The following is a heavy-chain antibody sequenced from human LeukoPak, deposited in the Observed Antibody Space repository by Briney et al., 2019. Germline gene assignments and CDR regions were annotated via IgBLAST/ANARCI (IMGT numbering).Heavy chain of an antibody. CDR2: IYYSGST. Sequence: SETLSLTCTVSGGSISSYYWSWIRQPPGKGPEWIGYIYYSGSTNYNPSLKSRVTISVDTSKKHFSLKLSSVAAADTAVYYCARENDVTGNALDVWGQGTTVTVSS. V-gene: IGHV4-59*01. D-gene: IGHD2-2*01. J-gene: IGHJ6*02. CDR1: GGSISSYY. CDR3: ARENDVTGNALDV.